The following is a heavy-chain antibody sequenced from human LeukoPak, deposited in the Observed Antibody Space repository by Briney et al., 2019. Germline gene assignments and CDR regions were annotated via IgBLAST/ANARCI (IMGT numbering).Heavy chain of an antibody. V-gene: IGHV4-59*08. CDR3: ARHSRLDKSSLSWADY. CDR2: IYYSGST. Sequence: ASETLSLTCTVSGGSISNYYWSWIRQPPGKGLEWIGYIYYSGSTNYNPSLKSRIPISVDTSKNQFSLRLSSVTAADTAVYYCARHSRLDKSSLSWADYWGQGTLVTVSS. J-gene: IGHJ4*02. D-gene: IGHD2-2*03. CDR1: GGSISNYY.